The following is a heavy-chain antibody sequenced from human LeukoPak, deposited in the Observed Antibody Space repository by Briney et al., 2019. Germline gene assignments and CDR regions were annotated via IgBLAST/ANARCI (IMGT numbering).Heavy chain of an antibody. Sequence: GASVKVSCKASGYTFTTYGISWVRLAPGRGLEWMGWISAYNGNTNYAQQFQGRVTMTTDTSMSTAYMELRSLRSDDTAVYYCARDLIAVRPGWFDPWGQGSLVTVPS. J-gene: IGHJ5*02. CDR1: GYTFTTYG. CDR3: ARDLIAVRPGWFDP. D-gene: IGHD6-6*01. V-gene: IGHV1-18*01. CDR2: ISAYNGNT.